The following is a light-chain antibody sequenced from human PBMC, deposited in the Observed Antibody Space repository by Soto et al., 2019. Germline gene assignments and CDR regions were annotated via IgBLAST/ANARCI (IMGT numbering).Light chain of an antibody. J-gene: IGKJ3*01. CDR1: QDIRKY. V-gene: IGKV1-33*01. CDR2: GAY. Sequence: DLQMTQSPSSLSASVGDRVTITCQASQDIRKYLNWYQQKPGRAPKLLIYGAYNLETGVPSRFSGSGYGTDFTFTISSLQPEDIATYYCQHYDHLPPFTFGPGTKVAIK. CDR3: QHYDHLPPFT.